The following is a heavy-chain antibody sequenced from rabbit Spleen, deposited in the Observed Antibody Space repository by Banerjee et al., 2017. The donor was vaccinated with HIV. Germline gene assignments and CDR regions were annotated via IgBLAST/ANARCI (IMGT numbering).Heavy chain of an antibody. Sequence: QEQLEESGGDLVKPGASLTLTCKASGLDFSVSYWICWVRQAPGKGLEWIACIDVGRSGNTYYATWAKGRLTISKTSSTTVTLQMTSVTAADTATYFCARDSAGREDFNLWGQGTLVT. J-gene: IGHJ4*01. V-gene: IGHV1S45*01. CDR2: IDVGRSGNT. CDR3: ARDSAGREDFNL. CDR1: GLDFSVSYW. D-gene: IGHD4-2*01.